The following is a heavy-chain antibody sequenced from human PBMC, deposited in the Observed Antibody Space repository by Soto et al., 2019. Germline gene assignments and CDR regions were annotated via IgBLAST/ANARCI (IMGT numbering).Heavy chain of an antibody. V-gene: IGHV3-13*01. CDR2: IGSGGDT. J-gene: IGHJ6*02. CDR1: GFTLSSYD. Sequence: EVQLVESGGGLVQPGGSLRLSCAASGFTLSSYDIHWVRQATGEGLAWVSGIGSGGDTHYADSVKGRFIISREDGKNSLYLQMNNLRVGETAVYYCTRKTPPTGMEVWGQGATVNVSS. CDR3: TRKTPPTGMEV. D-gene: IGHD3-9*01.